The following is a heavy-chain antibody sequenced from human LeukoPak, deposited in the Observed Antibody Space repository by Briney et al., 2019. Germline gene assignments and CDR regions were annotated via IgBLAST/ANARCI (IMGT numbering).Heavy chain of an antibody. CDR2: IYYSGST. D-gene: IGHD3-16*02. J-gene: IGHJ4*02. CDR1: GGSISSYY. Sequence: KPSETLSLTCTVSGGSISSYYWSWIRQPPGKGLEWIGYIYYSGSTNYNPSLKSRVTISVDTSKNQFSLKLSSVTAADTAVYYCARFTHDYVWGSYRPHFDYWGQGALVTVSS. V-gene: IGHV4-59*01. CDR3: ARFTHDYVWGSYRPHFDY.